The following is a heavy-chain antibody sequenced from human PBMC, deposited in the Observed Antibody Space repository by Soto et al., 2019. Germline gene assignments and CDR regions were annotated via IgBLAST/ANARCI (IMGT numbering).Heavy chain of an antibody. CDR3: AKEVSLGSTVDLGY. V-gene: IGHV3-23*01. CDR2: ISGSGGST. Sequence: GGSLRLSCAASGFTFTIFAMSWVRQAPGKGLEWVSTISGSGGSTYYADAVKGRFTISRDNSMGTLYLQMKSLRVEDTAIYYCAKEVSLGSTVDLGYWGQGTLVTVSS. D-gene: IGHD7-27*01. CDR1: GFTFTIFA. J-gene: IGHJ4*02.